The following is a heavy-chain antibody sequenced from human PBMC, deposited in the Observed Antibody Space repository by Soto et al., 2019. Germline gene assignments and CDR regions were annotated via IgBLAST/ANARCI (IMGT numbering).Heavy chain of an antibody. CDR2: INHSGST. CDR1: GGSFSGYY. D-gene: IGHD6-19*01. CDR3: ASPGGLQLLVHGPRFDY. J-gene: IGHJ4*02. Sequence: SETLCLTCAVYGGSFSGYYWSWIRQPPGKGLEWIGEINHSGSTNYNPSLQSRVTRSVDTSKNQFSLKLSSVTAADAAVYYGASPGGLQLLVHGPRFDYWGQGTLVTVSS. V-gene: IGHV4-34*01.